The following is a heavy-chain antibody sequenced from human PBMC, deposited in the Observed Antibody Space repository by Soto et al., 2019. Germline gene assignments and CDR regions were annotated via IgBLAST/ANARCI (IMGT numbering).Heavy chain of an antibody. Sequence: GGSLRLSCAASGFTFSNAWMSWVRQAPGKGLEWVSVIYSGGSTYYADSVKGRFTISRDNSKNTLYLQMNSLRAEDTAVYYCAREGFGVTSDYWGQGTLVTVSS. D-gene: IGHD2-21*02. CDR2: IYSGGST. CDR3: AREGFGVTSDY. CDR1: GFTFSNAW. V-gene: IGHV3-66*01. J-gene: IGHJ4*02.